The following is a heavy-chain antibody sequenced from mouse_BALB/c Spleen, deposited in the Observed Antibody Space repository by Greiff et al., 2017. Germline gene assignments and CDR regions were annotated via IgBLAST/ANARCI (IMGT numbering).Heavy chain of an antibody. J-gene: IGHJ2*01. CDR2: INPSTGYT. D-gene: IGHD4-1*01. Sequence: VQLQQSGAELAKHGASVKMSCKASGYTFTSYWMHWVKQRPGQGLEWIGYINPSTGYTEYNQKFKDKATLTADKSSSTAYMQLSSLTSEDSAVYYCARRTGRYFDDWGQGTTLTVSS. V-gene: IGHV1-7*01. CDR3: ARRTGRYFDD. CDR1: GYTFTSYW.